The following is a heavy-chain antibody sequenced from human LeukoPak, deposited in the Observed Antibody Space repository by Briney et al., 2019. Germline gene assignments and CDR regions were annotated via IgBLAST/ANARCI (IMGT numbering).Heavy chain of an antibody. CDR3: ARTEYSSGWSEPFDY. J-gene: IGHJ4*02. Sequence: SETLSLTCTVSGGSISSSSYYWGWIRQPPGKGLEWIGSIYYSGSTYYNPSLKSRVTISVDTSKNQFSLKLSSVTAADTAVYYCARTEYSSGWSEPFDYWGQGTLVTVS. CDR2: IYYSGST. V-gene: IGHV4-39*07. CDR1: GGSISSSSYY. D-gene: IGHD6-19*01.